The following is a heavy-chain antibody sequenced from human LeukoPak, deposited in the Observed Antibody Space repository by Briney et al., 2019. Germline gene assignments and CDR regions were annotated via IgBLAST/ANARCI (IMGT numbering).Heavy chain of an antibody. V-gene: IGHV1-2*04. Sequence: ASVKVSCKASGYTFTAHYMHWVRQAPGQGLEWMGWINPNSGDTNYAQKFQGWVTMTRDTSISTAYMELSRLKADDTAVYYCARGGGWGDTDTFVFWGQGTMLTVSS. J-gene: IGHJ3*01. CDR3: ARGGGWGDTDTFVF. CDR2: INPNSGDT. CDR1: GYTFTAHY. D-gene: IGHD3-16*01.